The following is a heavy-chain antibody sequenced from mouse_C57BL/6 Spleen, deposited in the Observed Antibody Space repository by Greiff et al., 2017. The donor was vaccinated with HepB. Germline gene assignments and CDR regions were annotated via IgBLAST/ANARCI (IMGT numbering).Heavy chain of an antibody. Sequence: EVKVVESGGGLVKPGGSLKLSCAASGFTFSSYAMSWVRQTPEKRLEWVATISDGGSYTYYPDNVKGRFTISRDNAKNNLYLQMSHLKSEDTAMYYCARYYYGSISPWFAYWGQGTLVTVSA. CDR2: ISDGGSYT. D-gene: IGHD1-1*01. V-gene: IGHV5-4*03. CDR3: ARYYYGSISPWFAY. J-gene: IGHJ3*01. CDR1: GFTFSSYA.